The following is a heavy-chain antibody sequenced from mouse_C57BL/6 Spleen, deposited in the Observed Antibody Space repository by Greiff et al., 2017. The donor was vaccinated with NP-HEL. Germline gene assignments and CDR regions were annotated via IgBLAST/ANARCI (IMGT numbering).Heavy chain of an antibody. V-gene: IGHV1-69*01. CDR2: IDPSDSYT. Sequence: QVQLQQPGAELVMPGASVKLSCKASGYTFTSYWMHRVKQRPGQGLEWIGEIDPSDSYTNYNQKFKGKSTLTVDKSSSTAYMQLSSLTSEDSAVYYCARGHYGSSRYYFDYWGQGTTLTVSS. CDR1: GYTFTSYW. CDR3: ARGHYGSSRYYFDY. J-gene: IGHJ2*01. D-gene: IGHD1-1*01.